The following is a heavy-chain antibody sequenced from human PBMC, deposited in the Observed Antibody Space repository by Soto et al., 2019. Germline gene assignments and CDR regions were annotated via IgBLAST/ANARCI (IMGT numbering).Heavy chain of an antibody. CDR1: GFTFTDHY. J-gene: IGHJ6*02. CDR2: TKNKPNNYTT. Sequence: GGSLRLSCLASGFTFTDHYMDWVRQAPGTGLEWIARTKNKPNNYTTTYTASVKGRFTISRDDSESSLYLQMNNLKTEDTAVYYCAREIRRDYYYYYPLDVWGQGTTVTVSS. CDR3: AREIRRDYYYYYPLDV. V-gene: IGHV3-72*01.